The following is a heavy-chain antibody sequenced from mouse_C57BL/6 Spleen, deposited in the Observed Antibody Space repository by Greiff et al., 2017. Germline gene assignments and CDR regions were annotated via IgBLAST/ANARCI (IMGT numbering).Heavy chain of an antibody. Sequence: VQLQQPGAELVKPGASVKMSCKASSYTFTSYWITWVKQRPGQGLEWIGDIYPGSGSTNYNEKFKSKATLTVDTSSSTAYMQLSSLTSEYSAVYYCARSRGSGYGFAYWGQGTLVTVSA. D-gene: IGHD3-2*02. CDR1: SYTFTSYW. V-gene: IGHV1-55*01. CDR2: IYPGSGST. J-gene: IGHJ3*01. CDR3: ARSRGSGYGFAY.